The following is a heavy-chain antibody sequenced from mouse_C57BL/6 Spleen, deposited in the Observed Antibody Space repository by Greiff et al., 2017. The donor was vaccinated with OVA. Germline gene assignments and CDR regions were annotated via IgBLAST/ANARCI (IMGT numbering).Heavy chain of an antibody. CDR1: GYTFTDYY. CDR3: ARRGWFLGMDD. V-gene: IGHV1-26*01. CDR2: INPNNGGT. J-gene: IGHJ4*01. D-gene: IGHD2-3*01. Sequence: VQLQQSGPELVKPGASVKISCKASGYTFTDYYMNWVKQSHGKSLEWIGDINPNNGGTSYNQKFKGKATLTVDKSSSTAYMELRSLTSEDSAVYYCARRGWFLGMDDWGQGTSVTVSS.